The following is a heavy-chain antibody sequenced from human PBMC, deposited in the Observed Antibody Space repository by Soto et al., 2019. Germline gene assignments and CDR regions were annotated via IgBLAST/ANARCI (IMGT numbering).Heavy chain of an antibody. J-gene: IGHJ4*02. V-gene: IGHV3-21*01. CDR3: ARFFGSGFDY. D-gene: IGHD6-19*01. CDR1: GFTFSDYS. Sequence: LRLSCAASGFTFSDYSMNWVRQGPGKGLEWVSSISTTSTHIYYADSVKGRFTISRDNAKNSLYLQMDSLRNEDTAVYYCARFFGSGFDYWGQGTLVTVSS. CDR2: ISTTSTHI.